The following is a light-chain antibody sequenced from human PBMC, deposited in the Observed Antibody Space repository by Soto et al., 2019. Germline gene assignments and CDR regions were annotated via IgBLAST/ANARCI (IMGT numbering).Light chain of an antibody. V-gene: IGLV2-14*03. CDR1: SSDVGGYNY. J-gene: IGLJ1*01. CDR3: SSYTSSSTPYV. Sequence: QSALTQPASVSGSPGQSITISCTGTSSDVGGYNYVSWYQQHPGKAPKLMIYEVSNRPSGDSDRFSGSKSGNTASLTISGLQAEDEADYYCSSYTSSSTPYVFGSGTKATVL. CDR2: EVS.